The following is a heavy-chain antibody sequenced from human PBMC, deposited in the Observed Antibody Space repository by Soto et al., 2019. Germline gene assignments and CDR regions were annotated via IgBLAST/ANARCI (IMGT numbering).Heavy chain of an antibody. CDR2: ISYDGSNK. CDR3: ARDPDSGLRGDAFDI. D-gene: IGHD3-16*01. CDR1: GFTFSSYA. V-gene: IGHV3-30-3*01. J-gene: IGHJ3*02. Sequence: QVQLVESGGGVVQPGRSLRLSCAASGFTFSSYAMHWVRQAPGKGLEWVAVISYDGSNKYYADSVKGRFTISRDNSKNTLYLQMNSLRVEGTAVYCCARDPDSGLRGDAFDIWGQGKMVTVSS.